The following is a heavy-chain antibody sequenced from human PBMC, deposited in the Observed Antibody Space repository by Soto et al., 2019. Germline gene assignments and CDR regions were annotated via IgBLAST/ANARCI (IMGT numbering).Heavy chain of an antibody. Sequence: SETLSLTCTVSGGSISSSSYYWGWIRQPPGKGLEWIGSIYYSGSTYYNPSLKSRVTISVDTSKNQFSLKLSSVTAADTAVYYCASTILAAAGTAGGWFDPWGQGTLVTVSS. CDR1: GGSISSSSYY. V-gene: IGHV4-39*01. D-gene: IGHD6-13*01. CDR2: IYYSGST. CDR3: ASTILAAAGTAGGWFDP. J-gene: IGHJ5*02.